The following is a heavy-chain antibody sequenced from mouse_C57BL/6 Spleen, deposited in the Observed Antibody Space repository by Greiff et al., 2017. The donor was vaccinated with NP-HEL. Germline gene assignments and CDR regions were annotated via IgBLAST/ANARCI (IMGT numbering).Heavy chain of an antibody. D-gene: IGHD1-1*01. CDR1: GFSLSTFGMG. Sequence: QVTLKVSGPGILQPSQTLSLTCSFSGFSLSTFGMGVGWIRQPSGKGLEWLAHIWWDDDKYYNPARKRRLTISKDTSKNRVFLKIANVDTADTATYYCARIGRATTVVAKAMDYWGQGTSVTVSS. CDR2: IWWDDDK. CDR3: ARIGRATTVVAKAMDY. J-gene: IGHJ4*01. V-gene: IGHV8-8*01.